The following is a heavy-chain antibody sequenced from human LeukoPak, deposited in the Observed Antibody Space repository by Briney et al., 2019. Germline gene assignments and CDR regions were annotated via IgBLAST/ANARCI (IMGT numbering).Heavy chain of an antibody. D-gene: IGHD6-19*01. CDR3: ARDGRQWLAQGCFDY. CDR1: GFTFSSYA. J-gene: IGHJ4*02. V-gene: IGHV3-30*04. CDR2: ISYDGSNK. Sequence: PGGSLRLSCAASGFTFSSYAMHWVRQAPGKGLEWVAVISYDGSNKYYADSVKGRFTISRDNSKNTLYLQMNSLRAEDTAVYYCARDGRQWLAQGCFDYWGQETLVTVSS.